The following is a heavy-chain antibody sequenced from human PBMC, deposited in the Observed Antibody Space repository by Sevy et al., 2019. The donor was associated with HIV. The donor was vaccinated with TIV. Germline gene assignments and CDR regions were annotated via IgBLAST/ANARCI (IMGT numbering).Heavy chain of an antibody. CDR1: GFTFSSYA. V-gene: IGHV3-23*01. J-gene: IGHJ5*02. CDR3: AKSELYYDNLTGYASWFDP. Sequence: GGSLRLSCAASGFTFSSYAMSWVRQAPGKGLEWVSAISGSGGSTYYADSVKGRFTISRDNSKNTLYLQMNSLRAEDTAVYYCAKSELYYDNLTGYASWFDPWGQGTLVTDS. D-gene: IGHD3-9*01. CDR2: ISGSGGST.